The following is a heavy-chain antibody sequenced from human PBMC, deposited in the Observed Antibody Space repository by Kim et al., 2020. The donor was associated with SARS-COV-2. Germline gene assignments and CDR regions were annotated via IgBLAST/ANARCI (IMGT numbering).Heavy chain of an antibody. CDR2: ISGSGGST. V-gene: IGHV3-23*01. CDR1: GFTFSSYA. D-gene: IGHD5-12*01. CDR3: AKDLGSGYVQGLFY. Sequence: GGSLRLSCAASGFTFSSYAMSWVRQAPGKGLEWVSAISGSGGSTNYADSVKGRFTISRDNSKNTLYLQMNSLRAEDTAVYYCAKDLGSGYVQGLFYWGQGTLVTLSP. J-gene: IGHJ4*02.